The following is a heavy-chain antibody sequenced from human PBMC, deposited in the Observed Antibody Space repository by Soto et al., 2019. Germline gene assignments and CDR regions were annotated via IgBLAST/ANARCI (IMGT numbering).Heavy chain of an antibody. CDR1: GDSVSSNSAA. Sequence: PSQTLSLTCAISGDSVSSNSAAWNWIRQSPSRGLEWLGRTYYRSKWYNDYAVSVKSRITVNPDTSKNQFSLQLNSVTPEDTAVYYCAIAILVGSDWFGMPAYWGQGTLVTVSS. CDR3: AIAILVGSDWFGMPAY. J-gene: IGHJ4*02. D-gene: IGHD6-19*01. V-gene: IGHV6-1*01. CDR2: TYYRSKWYN.